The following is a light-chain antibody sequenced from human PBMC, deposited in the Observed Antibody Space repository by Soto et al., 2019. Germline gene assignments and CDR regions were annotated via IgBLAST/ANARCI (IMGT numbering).Light chain of an antibody. Sequence: DIQMTQSPSTLSASVADRVTITCRASQSISSWLAWYQQKPGRAPKLLIYDASSLESGVPSRFSGSGSGTEFTLTISSLQPEDFATYFCQQSYSTPTWTFGQGTKVDIK. CDR3: QQSYSTPTWT. J-gene: IGKJ1*01. CDR1: QSISSW. CDR2: DAS. V-gene: IGKV1-5*01.